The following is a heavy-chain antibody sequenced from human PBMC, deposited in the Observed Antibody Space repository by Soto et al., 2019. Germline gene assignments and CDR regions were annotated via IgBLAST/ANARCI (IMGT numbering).Heavy chain of an antibody. Sequence: PSETLSLTCTVSGVSISSGDYYWSWIRQPPGKGLEWIGYIYYSGSTYYNPSLKSRVTISVDTSKNQFSLKLSSVTAADTAVYYCASWFNYDSSGYPHENWGQGTLVTVSS. D-gene: IGHD3-22*01. CDR2: IYYSGST. V-gene: IGHV4-30-4*01. CDR1: GVSISSGDYY. J-gene: IGHJ4*02. CDR3: ASWFNYDSSGYPHEN.